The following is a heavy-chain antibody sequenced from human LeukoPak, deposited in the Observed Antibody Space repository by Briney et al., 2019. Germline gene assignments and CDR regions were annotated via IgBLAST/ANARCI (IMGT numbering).Heavy chain of an antibody. CDR2: INSDGSTT. Sequence: GGSLRLSCAASGFTFSISWMHWVRQAPGKGLVWVSRINSDGSTTSYADSVKGRFTISRDNSKNTLYLQMNSLRAEDTAVYFCARVATGSYDWFDPWGQGTLVTVSS. V-gene: IGHV3-74*01. J-gene: IGHJ5*02. CDR1: GFTFSISW. CDR3: ARVATGSYDWFDP. D-gene: IGHD3-10*01.